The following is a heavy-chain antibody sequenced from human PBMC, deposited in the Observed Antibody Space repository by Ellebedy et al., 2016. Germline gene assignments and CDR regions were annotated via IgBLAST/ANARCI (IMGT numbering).Heavy chain of an antibody. CDR2: ITSDGSST. CDR1: GFTFSSFW. Sequence: GESLKISXAASGFTFSSFWMHWVRQAPGKGLVWVSRITSDGSSTSYADSVKGRFTISRDNAKNTLYLQMNSLRAEDTAVYYCARERHYDSSGYSNWFDPWGQGTLVTVSS. CDR3: ARERHYDSSGYSNWFDP. J-gene: IGHJ5*02. V-gene: IGHV3-74*01. D-gene: IGHD3-22*01.